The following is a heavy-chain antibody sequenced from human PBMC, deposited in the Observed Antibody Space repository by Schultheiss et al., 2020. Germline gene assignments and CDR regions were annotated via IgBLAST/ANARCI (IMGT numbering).Heavy chain of an antibody. CDR2: IKSKTDGGTT. J-gene: IGHJ4*02. CDR3: TTAGIVGATYFDY. V-gene: IGHV3-15*01. D-gene: IGHD1-26*01. CDR1: GFTFSSYG. Sequence: GGSLRLSCAASGFTFSSYGMHWVRQAPGKGLEWVGRIKSKTDGGTTDYAAPVKGRFTISRDDSKNTLYLQMNSLKTEDTAVYYCTTAGIVGATYFDYWGQGTLVTVSS.